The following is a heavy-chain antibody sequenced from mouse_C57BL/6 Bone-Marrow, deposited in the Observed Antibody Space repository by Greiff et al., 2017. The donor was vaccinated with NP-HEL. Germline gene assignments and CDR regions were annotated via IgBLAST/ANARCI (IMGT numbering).Heavy chain of an antibody. J-gene: IGHJ1*03. CDR1: GYAFSSYW. CDR3: ARRGDYDSYWYFDV. V-gene: IGHV1-80*01. CDR2: IYPGDGDT. D-gene: IGHD2-4*01. Sequence: QVQLKQSGAELVKPGASVKISCKASGYAFSSYWMNWVKQRPGKGLEWIGQIYPGDGDTNYKGKFKGKATLTADKSSSTAYMQLSSLTSEDSAVYFGARRGDYDSYWYFDVWGTGTTVTVSS.